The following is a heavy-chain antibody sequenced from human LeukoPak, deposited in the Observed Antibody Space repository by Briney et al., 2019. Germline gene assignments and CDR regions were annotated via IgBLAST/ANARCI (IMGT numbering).Heavy chain of an antibody. Sequence: SETLSLTCTVSGGSISSSSYYWGWIRQPPGTGLEWIGSIYYSGSTYYNPSLKSRVTISVDTSKNQFSLKLSSVTAADTAVYYCARQPLDYFDYWGQGTLVTVSS. CDR2: IYYSGST. J-gene: IGHJ4*02. V-gene: IGHV4-39*01. CDR3: ARQPLDYFDY. CDR1: GGSISSSSYY.